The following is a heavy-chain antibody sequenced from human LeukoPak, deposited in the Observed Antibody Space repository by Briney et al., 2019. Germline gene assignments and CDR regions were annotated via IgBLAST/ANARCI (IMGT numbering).Heavy chain of an antibody. CDR1: GGTFSSYA. D-gene: IGHD5-18*01. CDR2: IIPILGIA. CDR3: AYSYGYYFDY. V-gene: IGHV1-69*04. Sequence: SVKVSCKASGGTFSSYAISWVRQAPGQGLEWMGRIIPILGIANYAQKFQGRVTITADKSTSTAYMELSSLRSEDTAVYYCAYSYGYYFDYWSQGTLVTVSS. J-gene: IGHJ4*02.